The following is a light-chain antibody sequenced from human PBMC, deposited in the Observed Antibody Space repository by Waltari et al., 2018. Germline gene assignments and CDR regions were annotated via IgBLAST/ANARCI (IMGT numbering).Light chain of an antibody. CDR1: QSIVVW. V-gene: IGKV1-5*03. CDR2: TAS. CDR3: LQYNSYPWT. J-gene: IGKJ1*01. Sequence: DIQVTQSPSTLSASVGDRVTITCRASQSIVVWLAWYQQKPGKAPRLLIYTASYLESGVPSRFSGSASGTAFTLTISSLQADDCATYYCLQYNSYPWTFGQGTTVEIK.